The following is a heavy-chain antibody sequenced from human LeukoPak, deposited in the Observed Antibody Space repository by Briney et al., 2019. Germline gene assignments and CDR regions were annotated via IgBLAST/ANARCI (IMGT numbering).Heavy chain of an antibody. CDR3: AREGSSGWYDCPFY. J-gene: IGHJ4*02. D-gene: IGHD6-19*01. CDR2: IKQDGSEK. Sequence: TGGSLRLSCAASGFTFSSYWMSWVRQAPGKGLEWVANIKQDGSEKYYVDSVKGRFTISRDNAKNSLYLQMNSLRAEDTAVYYCAREGSSGWYDCPFYWGQGTLVTVSS. V-gene: IGHV3-7*01. CDR1: GFTFSSYW.